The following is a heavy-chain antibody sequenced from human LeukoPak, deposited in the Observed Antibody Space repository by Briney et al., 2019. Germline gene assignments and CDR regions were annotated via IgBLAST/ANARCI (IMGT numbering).Heavy chain of an antibody. CDR2: ISAYNGDT. J-gene: IGHJ4*02. Sequence: ASVKVSCKPSGHTFTRFLFSGVRQAPGQGLEWMGWISAYNGDTSYAQKLQGRVTMTTDTSTSTVYMELRSLRSDDTAVYYCASDYVGMSTIRDICCGGQGTLVTVSS. CDR3: ASDYVGMSTIRDICC. D-gene: IGHD5-24*01. CDR1: GHTFTRFL. V-gene: IGHV1-18*01.